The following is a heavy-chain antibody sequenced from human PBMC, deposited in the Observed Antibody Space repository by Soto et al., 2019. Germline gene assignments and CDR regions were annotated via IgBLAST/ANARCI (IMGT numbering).Heavy chain of an antibody. CDR1: GFTFNSYA. J-gene: IGHJ6*02. V-gene: IGHV3-23*01. Sequence: DVQVLESGGDLVQPGGSLRLSCAASGFTFNSYAMTWVRQAPGKGLKGVSSVSAGGDMTYYSDSVKGRFTISRDNSNNALFLQMNSLRIEDTALYYCARGDRGGSGSPASYYYSGLDVWGQGTTVTVS. D-gene: IGHD3-10*01. CDR2: VSAGGDMT. CDR3: ARGDRGGSGSPASYYYSGLDV.